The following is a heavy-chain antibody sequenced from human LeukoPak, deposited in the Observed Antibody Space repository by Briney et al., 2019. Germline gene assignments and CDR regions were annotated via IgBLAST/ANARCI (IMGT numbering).Heavy chain of an antibody. J-gene: IGHJ4*02. CDR3: ARNRDYYDSSGLFDY. CDR2: INPNSGGT. D-gene: IGHD3-22*01. Sequence: GASVKVSCKASGYTFTGYYMRWVRQAPGQGLEWMGWINPNSGGTNYAQKFQGWVTMTRDTSISTAYMELSRLRSDDTAVYYCARNRDYYDSSGLFDYWGQGTLVTVSS. CDR1: GYTFTGYY. V-gene: IGHV1-2*04.